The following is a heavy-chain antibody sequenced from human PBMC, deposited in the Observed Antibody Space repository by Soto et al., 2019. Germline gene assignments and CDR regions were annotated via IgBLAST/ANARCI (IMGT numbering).Heavy chain of an antibody. Sequence: ASVKVSCKASGYTFTTYYIHWVRQAPGQGLEWMGIINPNGGRADYAQKFQGRVTMTRDTSTSTVYMEMSTLRSEDTAVYYCASGDSSGQWDCDYRGQGTLVTVSS. J-gene: IGHJ4*02. V-gene: IGHV1-46*01. D-gene: IGHD3-22*01. CDR1: GYTFTTYY. CDR2: INPNGGRA. CDR3: ASGDSSGQWDCDY.